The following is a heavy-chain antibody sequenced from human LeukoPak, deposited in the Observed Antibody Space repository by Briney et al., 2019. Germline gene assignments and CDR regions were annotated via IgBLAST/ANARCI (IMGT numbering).Heavy chain of an antibody. CDR3: ASGGIQLWPYDAFDI. Sequence: PSETPSLTCTVSGGSISSSSYYWGWIRQPPGKGLEWIGNVYHGGSSYYNPSLKSRVTISVDTSKNQFSLKLSSVTAADTAVYYCASGGIQLWPYDAFDIWGQGTMVTVSS. D-gene: IGHD5-18*01. V-gene: IGHV4-39*07. J-gene: IGHJ3*02. CDR2: VYHGGSS. CDR1: GGSISSSSYY.